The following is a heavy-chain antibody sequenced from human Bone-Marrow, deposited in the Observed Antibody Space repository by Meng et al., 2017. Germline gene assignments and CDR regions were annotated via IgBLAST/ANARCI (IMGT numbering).Heavy chain of an antibody. J-gene: IGHJ4*02. Sequence: QVQLQQWGDGLLKPSETLSLTCVVSGGSFSDYYWSWIRQHPGKGLEWIGEINHSGSTNYNPSLESRATISVDTSQNNLSLKLSSVTAADSAVYYCARGPTTMAHDFDYWGQGTLVTVSS. D-gene: IGHD4-11*01. V-gene: IGHV4-34*01. CDR3: ARGPTTMAHDFDY. CDR2: INHSGST. CDR1: GGSFSDYY.